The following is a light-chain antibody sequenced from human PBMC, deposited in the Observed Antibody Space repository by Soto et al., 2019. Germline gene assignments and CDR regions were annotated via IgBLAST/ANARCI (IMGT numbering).Light chain of an antibody. Sequence: EIVLTQSPGTLSLSPGETATLSCRASQSVSRNLAWYQQKPGQAPRLLIYAASNRATGIPARFSGSGSGTDFTLTISSLEPEDFAVYYCQQRSNWPPITFGQGTRLEIK. CDR3: QQRSNWPPIT. J-gene: IGKJ5*01. CDR1: QSVSRN. CDR2: AAS. V-gene: IGKV3-11*01.